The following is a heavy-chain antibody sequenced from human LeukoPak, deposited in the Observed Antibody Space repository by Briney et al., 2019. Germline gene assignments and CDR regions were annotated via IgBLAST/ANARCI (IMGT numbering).Heavy chain of an antibody. Sequence: ASVKVSCKASGYSFTGYYMNWVRQAPGQGPEWVGWVNPYSGATKYAQKFQGRVTLTSDTSINSAYMELTWLRSDDTAVYYCARGNYGYYYGMDIWGQGTTVTVSS. CDR1: GYSFTGYY. J-gene: IGHJ6*02. V-gene: IGHV1-2*02. CDR3: ARGNYGYYYGMDI. CDR2: VNPYSGAT.